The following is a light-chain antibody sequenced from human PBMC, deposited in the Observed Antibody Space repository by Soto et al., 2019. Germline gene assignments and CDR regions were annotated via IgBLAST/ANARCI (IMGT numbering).Light chain of an antibody. CDR1: QDSTKY. CDR2: TAS. J-gene: IGKJ1*01. CDR3: QHYNSYSEA. Sequence: IQLTQSPSSLSASVGYRFTITCRASQDSTKYLAWYQQKPGKAPNLLIYTASTLQSGVPSRFSGSGSGTEFTLTISSLQPDDFATYYCQHYNSYSEAFGQGTKVDI. V-gene: IGKV1-9*01.